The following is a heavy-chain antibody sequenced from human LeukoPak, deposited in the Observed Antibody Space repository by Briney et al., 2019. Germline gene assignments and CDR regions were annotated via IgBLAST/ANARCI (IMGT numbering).Heavy chain of an antibody. CDR1: GGSFSGYY. CDR3: ASSRARAFDI. V-gene: IGHV4-34*01. CDR2: INHSGST. D-gene: IGHD2-2*01. Sequence: PSETLSLTCAVYGGSFSGYYWSWIRQPPGKGLEWIGEINHSGSTNYNPSLKSRVTISVDTSKNQFSLKLSSATAADTAVYYCASSRARAFDIWGQGTMVTVSS. J-gene: IGHJ3*02.